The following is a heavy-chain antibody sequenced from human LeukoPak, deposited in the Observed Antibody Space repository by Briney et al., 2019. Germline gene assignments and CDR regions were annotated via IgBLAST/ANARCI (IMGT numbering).Heavy chain of an antibody. CDR1: GFTFSSYA. CDR2: ISSNGGST. V-gene: IGHV3-64D*06. D-gene: IGHD4-17*01. J-gene: IGHJ4*02. CDR3: VKGPLYLSFDYGDYYVFDY. Sequence: PGGSLRLSCSASGFTFSSYAMHWVRHAPGKGLEYVSAISSNGGSTYYTDSVKGRFTISRDNSKNTLYLQMSSLRAEDTAVYYCVKGPLYLSFDYGDYYVFDYWGQGTLVTVSS.